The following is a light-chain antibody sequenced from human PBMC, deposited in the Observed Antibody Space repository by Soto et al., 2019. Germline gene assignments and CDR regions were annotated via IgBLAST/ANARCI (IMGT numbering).Light chain of an antibody. Sequence: QSILIQTASVSGSPGQLIAISCTGNSSDVGGYNYVSWYQQHPGKAPKLMIYEVSNRPSGVSNRFSGSKSGNTASLTISGLQAEDEADYYCSSYTSSSTYVFGTGTKVTVL. CDR1: SSDVGGYNY. CDR3: SSYTSSSTYV. J-gene: IGLJ1*01. CDR2: EVS. V-gene: IGLV2-14*01.